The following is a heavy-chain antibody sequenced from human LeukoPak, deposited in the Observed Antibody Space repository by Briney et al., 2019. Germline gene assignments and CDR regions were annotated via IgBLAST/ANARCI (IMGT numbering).Heavy chain of an antibody. CDR1: GYTITGYY. D-gene: IGHD4-23*01. Sequence: ASVKVSCKASGYTITGYYIHWVRQAPGQGLEWMGWIKPNSGATDYAQKFHGRVTMTRDTSISTAYMELSSLTSDDTAVYYCARVNSSNSLGWFDPWGQGTLVSVSS. CDR2: IKPNSGAT. J-gene: IGHJ5*02. CDR3: ARVNSSNSLGWFDP. V-gene: IGHV1-2*02.